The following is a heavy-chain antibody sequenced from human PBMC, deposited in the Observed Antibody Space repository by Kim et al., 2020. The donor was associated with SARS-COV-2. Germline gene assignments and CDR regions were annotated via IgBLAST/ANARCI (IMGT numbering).Heavy chain of an antibody. J-gene: IGHJ4*02. CDR1: GFTFSSYS. Sequence: GGSLRLSCAASGFTFSSYSMNWVRQAPGKGLEWVSSISSSSSYIYYADSVKGRFTISRDNAKNSLYLQMNSLRAEDTAVYYCARDWSYPSGSTMAFFDYWGQGTLVTVSS. D-gene: IGHD1-26*01. CDR3: ARDWSYPSGSTMAFFDY. CDR2: ISSSSSYI. V-gene: IGHV3-21*01.